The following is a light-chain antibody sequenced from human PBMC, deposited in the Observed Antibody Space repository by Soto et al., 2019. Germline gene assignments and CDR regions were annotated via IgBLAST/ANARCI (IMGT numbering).Light chain of an antibody. CDR1: QRISSW. V-gene: IGKV1-5*03. CDR3: QQYNSYPWT. CDR2: ETS. Sequence: DIQMTQSTSTLSASVGDRVTITCRASQRISSWLAWYQQKPGKAPKLLMYETSSLKSGVPSRFSGSGSGTAFTLTIGSLQPDDFATYYCQQYNSYPWTFGQGTKVEIK. J-gene: IGKJ1*01.